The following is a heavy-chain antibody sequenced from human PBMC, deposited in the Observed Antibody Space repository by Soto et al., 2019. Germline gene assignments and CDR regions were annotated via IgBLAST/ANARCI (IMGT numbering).Heavy chain of an antibody. Sequence: QTLSLTCAISGDSVSSNSAAWNWVRQSPSRGLEGLGRTYYRSKWYNDYAVSVKSRITINPDTSKNQFSLQLNSVTPEDTAVYYCARASFHPRSDGYYYYGMDVWGQGTTVTVSS. V-gene: IGHV6-1*01. D-gene: IGHD3-16*01. CDR2: TYYRSKWYN. CDR3: ARASFHPRSDGYYYYGMDV. J-gene: IGHJ6*02. CDR1: GDSVSSNSAA.